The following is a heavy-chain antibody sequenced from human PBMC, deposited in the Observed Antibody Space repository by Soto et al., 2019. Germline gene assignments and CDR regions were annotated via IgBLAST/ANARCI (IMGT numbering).Heavy chain of an antibody. Sequence: SETLSLTCTVSGASISNVNYYWSWIRQHPGKGLEWIGYIDCSESTYYNPSLKSRLTISVDTSKNQFSLRLSSVTAADTAVYYCAREGGDGIDYWGQGTLVTVSS. CDR2: IDCSEST. CDR1: GASISNVNYY. CDR3: AREGGDGIDY. D-gene: IGHD3-16*01. J-gene: IGHJ4*02. V-gene: IGHV4-31*03.